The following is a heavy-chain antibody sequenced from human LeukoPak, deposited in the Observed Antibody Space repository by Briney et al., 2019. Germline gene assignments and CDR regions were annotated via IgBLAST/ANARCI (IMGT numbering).Heavy chain of an antibody. CDR2: ISGSGGST. CDR3: AREERVYYYYYGMDV. J-gene: IGHJ6*02. V-gene: IGHV3-23*01. CDR1: GFTFSSYA. Sequence: GGSLRLSCAASGFTFSSYAMSWVRQAPGKGLEWVSAISGSGGSTYYADSVKGRFTISRDNSKNTLYLQMNSLRAEDTAVYYCAREERVYYYYYGMDVWGQGTTVTVSS. D-gene: IGHD6-25*01.